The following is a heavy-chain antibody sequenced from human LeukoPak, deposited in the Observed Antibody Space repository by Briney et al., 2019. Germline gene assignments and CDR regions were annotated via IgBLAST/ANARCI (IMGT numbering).Heavy chain of an antibody. Sequence: PSETLSLTCAVYGGSFSGYYWSWIRQPPGKGLEWIGEINHSGSTNYNPSLKSRVTISVDTSKNQFSLKLSSVTAADTAVYYCARVHDSVAAAGEWFDPWGQGTLVTVSS. CDR3: ARVHDSVAAAGEWFDP. CDR1: GGSFSGYY. D-gene: IGHD6-13*01. J-gene: IGHJ5*02. CDR2: INHSGST. V-gene: IGHV4-34*01.